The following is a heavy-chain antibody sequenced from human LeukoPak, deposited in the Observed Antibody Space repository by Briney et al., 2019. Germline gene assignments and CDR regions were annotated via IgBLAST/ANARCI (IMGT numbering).Heavy chain of an antibody. J-gene: IGHJ4*02. CDR1: GFTFSDYY. Sequence: GGSLRLSCAASGFTFSDYYVSWIRQAPGEGLEWVSYISSSGSTIYYADSVKGRFTISRDNAKNSLYLQMNSLRAEDTAVYYCARDLATIFGVVTDAQGYFDYWGQGTLVTVSS. V-gene: IGHV3-11*01. CDR3: ARDLATIFGVVTDAQGYFDY. CDR2: ISSSGSTI. D-gene: IGHD3-3*01.